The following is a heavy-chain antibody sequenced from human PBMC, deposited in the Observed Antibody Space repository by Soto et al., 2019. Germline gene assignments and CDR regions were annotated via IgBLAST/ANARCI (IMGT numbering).Heavy chain of an antibody. J-gene: IGHJ4*02. CDR2: IYWDDDK. CDR1: GFSLSTGGVG. D-gene: IGHD5-12*01. Sequence: QITLKESGPTLVKPTQTLTLTCTFSGFSLSTGGVGVGWIRQPPGKALEWLAVIYWDDDKRYSPSLKSRLTITKDTPKNQVVLTMTKMDPVDTATYYCVHGRDGYNKGAFDYWGQGTLVTVSS. V-gene: IGHV2-5*02. CDR3: VHGRDGYNKGAFDY.